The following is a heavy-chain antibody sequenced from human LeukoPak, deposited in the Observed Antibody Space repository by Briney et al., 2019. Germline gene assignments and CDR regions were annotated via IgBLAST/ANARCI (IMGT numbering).Heavy chain of an antibody. CDR2: SYYSGST. Sequence: SETLSLTCTVSGGSISSYYWSWIRQPPEKGLEWIGYSYYSGSTTPHPSLKSRVTISVDTSKNQFSLRLRSVTAADTAVYYCARHEGSGSFDYWGQGTLVTVSS. J-gene: IGHJ4*02. D-gene: IGHD3-3*01. CDR3: ARHEGSGSFDY. CDR1: GGSISSYY. V-gene: IGHV4-59*08.